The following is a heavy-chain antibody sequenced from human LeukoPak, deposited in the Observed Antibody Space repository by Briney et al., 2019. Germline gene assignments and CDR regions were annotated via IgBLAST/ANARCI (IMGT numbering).Heavy chain of an antibody. Sequence: GGSLRLSCAVPGFTFRSYGIHWVRQAPGKGLEGVAFVWYDGSNKYYADCVKGRFTLSRANCKNTLYLQMNSLRAEDTGVYYCAKDSGLVYYYMDVWGKGTTVTVSS. CDR1: GFTFRSYG. V-gene: IGHV3-30*02. D-gene: IGHD3-10*01. CDR3: AKDSGLVYYYMDV. CDR2: VWYDGSNK. J-gene: IGHJ6*03.